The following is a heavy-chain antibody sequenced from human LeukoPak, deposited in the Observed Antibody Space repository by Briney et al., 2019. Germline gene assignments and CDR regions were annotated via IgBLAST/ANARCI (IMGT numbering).Heavy chain of an antibody. CDR3: ARGTYSSSI. D-gene: IGHD6-6*01. CDR1: GGSISGYH. V-gene: IGHV4-59*08. J-gene: IGHJ4*02. Sequence: PSETLSLTCTVSGGSISGYHWNWIRQSPGKGLEWIGYIYSSGSTNYNPSLKSRVTISVDTSNNQFSLKLSSVTAADTAVYYCARGTYSSSIWSQGTLVTVSS. CDR2: IYSSGST.